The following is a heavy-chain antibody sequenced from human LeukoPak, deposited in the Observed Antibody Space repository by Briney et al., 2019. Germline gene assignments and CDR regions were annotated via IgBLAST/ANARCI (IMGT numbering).Heavy chain of an antibody. D-gene: IGHD1-26*01. CDR3: AREGSGSLDY. CDR1: GGSRINAGW. CDR2: IFHSGST. J-gene: IGHJ4*02. Sequence: PSGTLSLTCDVSGGSRINAGWWSWVRQPPGKGLEWIGEIFHSGSTKYNPSLESRVTISVDTSKNQFSLKLSSVTAADTAVYYCAREGSGSLDYWGQGTLVTVSS. V-gene: IGHV4-4*02.